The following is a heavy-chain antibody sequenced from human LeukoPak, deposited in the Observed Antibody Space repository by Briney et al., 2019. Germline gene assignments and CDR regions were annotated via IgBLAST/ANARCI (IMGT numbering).Heavy chain of an antibody. CDR2: ISSNGGST. V-gene: IGHV3-64*01. D-gene: IGHD1-26*01. CDR3: ARGLGATGVTSWFDP. CDR1: GFTFSSYA. Sequence: PGGSLRLSCAASGFTFSSYAMHWVRQAPGKGLEYVSAISSNGGSTYYANSVKGRFTISRDNSKNTLYLQMGSLRAEDMAVYYCARGLGATGVTSWFDPWGQGTLVTVSS. J-gene: IGHJ5*02.